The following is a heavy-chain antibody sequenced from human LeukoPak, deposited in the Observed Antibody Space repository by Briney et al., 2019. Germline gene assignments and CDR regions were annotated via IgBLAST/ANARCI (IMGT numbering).Heavy chain of an antibody. V-gene: IGHV4-59*12. D-gene: IGHD3-3*01. CDR3: ARGYYDFWSGYYTQGYNWFDP. Sequence: SETLSLTCTVSGGSTSSDYWSWIRQSPGKGLEWVGYVYNSGDTGKNPSLKSRVTILLDTSKNQFSLKLSSVTAADTAVYYCARGYYDFWSGYYTQGYNWFDPWGQGTLVTVSS. CDR1: GGSTSSDY. CDR2: VYNSGDT. J-gene: IGHJ5*02.